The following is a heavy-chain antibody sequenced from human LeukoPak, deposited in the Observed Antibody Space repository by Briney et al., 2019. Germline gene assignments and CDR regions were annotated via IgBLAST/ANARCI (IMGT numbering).Heavy chain of an antibody. J-gene: IGHJ4*02. CDR2: ISADNGNT. CDR3: ARATMVQGVITPPFDY. CDR1: GYTFTSYG. V-gene: IGHV1-18*01. Sequence: GASVKVSFKASGYTFTSYGISWVRQAPGQGLEWMGWISADNGNTSYAQKLQGRVTMTTDTSTSTAYMELRSLRSDDTAVYYCARATMVQGVITPPFDYWGQGTLVTVSS. D-gene: IGHD3-10*01.